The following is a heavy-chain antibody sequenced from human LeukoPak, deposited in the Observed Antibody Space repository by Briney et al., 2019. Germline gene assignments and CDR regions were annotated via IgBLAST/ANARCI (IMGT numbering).Heavy chain of an antibody. J-gene: IGHJ6*02. CDR2: ISSSSSTI. V-gene: IGHV3-48*01. Sequence: RQAXGXXXEXVSYISSSSSTIYYADSVKGRFTISRDNAKNSLYLQMNSLRAEDTAVYYCARDPWSFSFGMDVWGQGTTVTVSS. D-gene: IGHD3-3*01. CDR3: ARDPWSFSFGMDV.